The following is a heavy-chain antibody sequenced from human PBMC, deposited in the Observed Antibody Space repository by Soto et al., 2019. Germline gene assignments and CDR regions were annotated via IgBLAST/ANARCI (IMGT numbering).Heavy chain of an antibody. CDR2: ISDSGGRT. D-gene: IGHD2-8*01. Sequence: PGGSLRLSCAASGFTFSTYAMSWVRQAPGKGLEWVSSISDSGGRTYYGGSVKGRFTVSRDNSKNTLYLQMNSLRAEETAVYYCAKGVLKRMAQYYYYGMDVWGQGTTVTVSS. V-gene: IGHV3-23*01. J-gene: IGHJ6*02. CDR3: AKGVLKRMAQYYYYGMDV. CDR1: GFTFSTYA.